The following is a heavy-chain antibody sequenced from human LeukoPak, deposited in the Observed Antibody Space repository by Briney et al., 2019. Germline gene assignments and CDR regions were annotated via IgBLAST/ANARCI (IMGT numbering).Heavy chain of an antibody. V-gene: IGHV1-2*02. Sequence: ASVKVPCKASGYTFTAYFIHWVRQAPGQGFEYIGWINPTNGGTNFAHKFLGRVTMTRDTSITTAYMDLRGLRTDDSAIYYCARGGKPGSSGYDWRNDQYYYSMDVWGKGTTVAVSS. J-gene: IGHJ6*03. CDR1: GYTFTAYF. CDR2: INPTNGGT. D-gene: IGHD5-12*01. CDR3: ARGGKPGSSGYDWRNDQYYYSMDV.